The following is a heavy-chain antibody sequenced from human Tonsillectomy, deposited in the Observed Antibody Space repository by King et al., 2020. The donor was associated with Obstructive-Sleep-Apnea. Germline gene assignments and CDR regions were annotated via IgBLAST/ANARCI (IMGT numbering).Heavy chain of an antibody. D-gene: IGHD6-19*01. CDR2: IYYSGNT. J-gene: IGHJ5*02. V-gene: IGHV4-39*07. Sequence: QLQESGPGQVKPSETLSLNCTFSGGSISSSSYYWGWIRQPPGKGLEWIGSIYYSGNTYYNPSLKSRVRISVDTSKNQFSLKLSSVTAADTAVYYCARGSRQWLGGLNWFDPWGQGTLVTVSS. CDR1: GGSISSSSYY. CDR3: ARGSRQWLGGLNWFDP.